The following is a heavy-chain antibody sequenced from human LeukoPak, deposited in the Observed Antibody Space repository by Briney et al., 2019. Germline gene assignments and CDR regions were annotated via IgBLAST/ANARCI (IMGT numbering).Heavy chain of an antibody. Sequence: SGGSLRLSCAASGFTFSSYWMHWVRQAPDKGLESVAVISQDGSTQYYAGSVQGRFTISRDNSENTLYLQLNSLRPEDTAVYYCSRDGEHGYNDIDYWGQGTLVTVSS. CDR3: SRDGEHGYNDIDY. CDR1: GFTFSSYW. CDR2: ISQDGSTQ. V-gene: IGHV3-30-3*01. J-gene: IGHJ4*02. D-gene: IGHD5-12*01.